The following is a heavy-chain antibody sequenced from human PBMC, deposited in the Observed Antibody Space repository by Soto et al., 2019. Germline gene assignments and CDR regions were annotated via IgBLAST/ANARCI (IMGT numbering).Heavy chain of an antibody. Sequence: ETLSLTCAVYGGSFSGYYWSWIRQPPGKGLEWIGEINHSGSTNYNPSLKSRVTISVDTSKNQFSLKLSSVTAADTAVYYCARGWGRYYYGSGSPTYYYYGMDVWGQGTTVTVSS. D-gene: IGHD3-10*01. CDR3: ARGWGRYYYGSGSPTYYYYGMDV. J-gene: IGHJ6*02. V-gene: IGHV4-34*01. CDR2: INHSGST. CDR1: GGSFSGYY.